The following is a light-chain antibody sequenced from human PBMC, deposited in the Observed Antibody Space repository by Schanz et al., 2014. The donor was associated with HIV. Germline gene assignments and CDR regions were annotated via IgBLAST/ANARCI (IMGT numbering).Light chain of an antibody. Sequence: EIVLTQSPGTLSLSPGERATLSCRASQSVSSSYLAWYQQKPGQAPRLLIYDASNRATGIPARFSGSGSGTDFTLTISSLEPEDFAVYYCQQDGSSFGPGTKVEIK. J-gene: IGKJ3*01. V-gene: IGKV3-20*01. CDR1: QSVSSSY. CDR2: DAS. CDR3: QQDGSS.